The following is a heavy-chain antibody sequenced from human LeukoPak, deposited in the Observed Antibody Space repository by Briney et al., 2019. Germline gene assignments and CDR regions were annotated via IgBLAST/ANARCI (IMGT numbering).Heavy chain of an antibody. CDR2: INHSGST. CDR3: ARDSSWHESDY. J-gene: IGHJ4*02. Sequence: PSETLSLTCAVYGGSFSGYYWSWIRQPPGKGLEWIGEINHSGSTNYNPSLKSRVSISVDTSKNQFSLKLSSVTAADTAVYYCARDSSWHESDYWGQGTLVTVSS. V-gene: IGHV4-34*01. CDR1: GGSFSGYY. D-gene: IGHD6-13*01.